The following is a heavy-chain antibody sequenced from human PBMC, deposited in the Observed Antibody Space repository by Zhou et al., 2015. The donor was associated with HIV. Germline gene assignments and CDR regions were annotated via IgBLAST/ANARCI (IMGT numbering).Heavy chain of an antibody. J-gene: IGHJ3*02. CDR3: ARRGTEIWSDTFDI. CDR2: IIPVFGTT. Sequence: QVQLVQSGVEVKKTGASVKVSCKASGGSFSTDGISWVRQAPGQGLEWVGGIIPVFGTTKNAQKFQGRVTITADRSTSTAYMELRSLRSEDTAVYYCARRGTEIWSDTFDIWGQGTMVTVSS. D-gene: IGHD1-14*01. V-gene: IGHV1-69*06. CDR1: GGSFSTDG.